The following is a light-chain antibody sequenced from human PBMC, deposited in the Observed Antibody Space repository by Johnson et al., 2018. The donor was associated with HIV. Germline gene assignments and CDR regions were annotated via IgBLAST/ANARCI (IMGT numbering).Light chain of an antibody. Sequence: QSVLTQPPSVSAAPGQKVTISCSGSSSNVGSSFVSWYRQVPGTAPKLLIYDNNKRPSGIPGRFSGSTSGPSATLGITGLQTGAEADYYCGTWDSILTSYVFGAGTKVTVL. CDR3: GTWDSILTSYV. V-gene: IGLV1-51*01. CDR2: DNN. CDR1: SSNVGSSF. J-gene: IGLJ1*01.